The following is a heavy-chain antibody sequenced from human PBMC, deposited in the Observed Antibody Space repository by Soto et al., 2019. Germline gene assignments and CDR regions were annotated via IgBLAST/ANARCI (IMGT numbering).Heavy chain of an antibody. V-gene: IGHV3-30-3*01. CDR2: ISYDGSKK. CDR1: GLTFSTYA. CDR3: ARAAPRTDTAMALNASCYGMDV. J-gene: IGHJ6*02. D-gene: IGHD5-18*01. Sequence: PGGSLRLACAASGLTFSTYAMHWVRQAPGKGLEWVAVISYDGSKKYYADSVKGRFTISRDTSKKTMYLQMNRLRTEDTAVYYCARAAPRTDTAMALNASCYGMDVWGQGTTVTVSS.